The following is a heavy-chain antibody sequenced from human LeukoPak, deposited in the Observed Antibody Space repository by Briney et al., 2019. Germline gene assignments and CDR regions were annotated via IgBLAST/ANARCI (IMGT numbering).Heavy chain of an antibody. J-gene: IGHJ4*02. CDR3: ARGEEQWLAPDY. V-gene: IGHV1-2*02. CDR2: INLKSGGT. D-gene: IGHD6-19*01. Sequence: GASVKVSWRASGYTFKDHFMHWVRQAPGQGLEWMGWINLKSGGTNYVQKFQGRVTMTRDMSISTAYMELSRLTSDDTAVYYCARGEEQWLAPDYWGQGTLVTVSS. CDR1: GYTFKDHF.